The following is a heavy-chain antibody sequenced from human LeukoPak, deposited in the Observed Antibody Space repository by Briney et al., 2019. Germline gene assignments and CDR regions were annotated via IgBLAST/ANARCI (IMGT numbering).Heavy chain of an antibody. Sequence: GGSLRLSCAASGFTFSSYAVSWVRQAPGKGLEWVSAISGSGGSTYYADSVKGRFTISRDNSKNTLYLQMNSLRAEDTAVYYCAKVLVGATTIDYWGQGTLVTVSS. CDR2: ISGSGGST. J-gene: IGHJ4*02. D-gene: IGHD1-26*01. CDR3: AKVLVGATTIDY. V-gene: IGHV3-23*01. CDR1: GFTFSSYA.